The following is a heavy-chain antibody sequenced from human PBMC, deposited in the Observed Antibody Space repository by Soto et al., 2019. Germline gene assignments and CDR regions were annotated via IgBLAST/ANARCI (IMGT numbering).Heavy chain of an antibody. CDR1: GFTFSSYA. CDR2: ISYDGSNK. D-gene: IGHD6-13*01. J-gene: IGHJ6*02. V-gene: IGHV3-30-3*01. CDR3: ARSYSFSPELVLYYYGMDV. Sequence: GGSLRLSCAASGFTFSSYAMHWVRQAPGKGLEWVAVISYDGSNKYYADSVKGRFTISRDNSKNTLYLQMNSLRAEDTAVYYCARSYSFSPELVLYYYGMDVWAQRTTVTGSS.